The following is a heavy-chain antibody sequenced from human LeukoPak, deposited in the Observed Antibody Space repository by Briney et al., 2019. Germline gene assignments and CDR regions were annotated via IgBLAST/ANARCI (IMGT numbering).Heavy chain of an antibody. J-gene: IGHJ4*02. CDR2: INPSGGST. Sequence: GASVKVSCKASGYTFTSYYMHWVRQAPGQGLEWMGIINPSGGSTSYAQKFQGRVTMTRDTSTSTVYMELSSLRSEDTAVYYCARDHSKAVAEYYFDYWGQGTLVTVSS. D-gene: IGHD6-19*01. CDR3: ARDHSKAVAEYYFDY. V-gene: IGHV1-46*01. CDR1: GYTFTSYY.